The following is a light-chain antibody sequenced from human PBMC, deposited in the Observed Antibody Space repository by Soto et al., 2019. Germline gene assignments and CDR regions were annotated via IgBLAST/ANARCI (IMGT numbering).Light chain of an antibody. Sequence: DMQMTQSPSTLSACVGDTVTITCRASQSTSSWLAWYQQKPGKAPKVLIYDVSSLESGVPSRFSGSGSGTEFTLTISSLEPEDFAVYYCQQRSNWPRTFGQGTKVDIK. CDR1: QSTSSW. V-gene: IGKV1-5*01. CDR2: DVS. J-gene: IGKJ1*01. CDR3: QQRSNWPRT.